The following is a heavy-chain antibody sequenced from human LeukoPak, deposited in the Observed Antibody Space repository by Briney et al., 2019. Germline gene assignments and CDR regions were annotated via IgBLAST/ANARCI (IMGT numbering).Heavy chain of an antibody. D-gene: IGHD4-17*01. J-gene: IGHJ6*03. CDR3: ARQRYGRGPYYYYYVDV. Sequence: SETLSLTCTVSGGSISSYYWSWIRQAPGKGLEWIGYISNSGITTYNPSLKSRVTISPDTSKNQFSLKLSSVTAADTAVFYCARQRYGRGPYYYYYVDVWGKGTTVTVSS. CDR2: ISNSGIT. CDR1: GGSISSYY. V-gene: IGHV4-59*08.